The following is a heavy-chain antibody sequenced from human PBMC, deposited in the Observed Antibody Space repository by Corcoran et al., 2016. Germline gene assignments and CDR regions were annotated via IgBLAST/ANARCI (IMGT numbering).Heavy chain of an antibody. CDR3: GRGCQQAPN. V-gene: IGHV3-7*03. D-gene: IGHD6-13*01. Sequence: EVQLVESGGGLVQPGGSLRLSCAASGFTFSSYCMNWVRQAPGKGLEWVASIKQDGSDKYYVDSVRGRFTISRDNAENSVHLQMNSLRVEDTAVYYCGRGCQQAPNWGQGTLVTVSS. CDR2: IKQDGSDK. CDR1: GFTFSSYC. J-gene: IGHJ4*02.